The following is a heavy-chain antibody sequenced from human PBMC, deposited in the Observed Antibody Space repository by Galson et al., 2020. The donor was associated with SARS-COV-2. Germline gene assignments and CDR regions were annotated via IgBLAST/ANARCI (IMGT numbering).Heavy chain of an antibody. J-gene: IGHJ5*02. V-gene: IGHV4-39*07. Sequence: SETLSLTCTVSGGSICSSSYYWGRIRQPPGTGLAWIGSIYYSGSTYYNPSLKSRVTISVDTSKNQFSLKLSSVTAADTAVYYCARDRVSTIFGVVIIPSNWFDPWGQGTLVTVSS. D-gene: IGHD3-3*01. CDR3: ARDRVSTIFGVVIIPSNWFDP. CDR2: IYYSGST. CDR1: GGSICSSSYY.